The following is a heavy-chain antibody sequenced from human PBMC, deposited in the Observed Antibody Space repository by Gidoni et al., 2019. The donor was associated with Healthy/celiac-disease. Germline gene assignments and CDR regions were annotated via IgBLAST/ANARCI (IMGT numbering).Heavy chain of an antibody. V-gene: IGHV3-49*05. CDR3: TREPEIAVMPPYYYYYYYYMDV. J-gene: IGHJ6*03. Sequence: EVQLVESGGGLVKPGRSLRLSCTASGFTFGDYAMSWFRQAPGMGLEWVGFIRSKAYGGTTEYAASVKGRFTISRDDSKSIAYLQMNSLKTEDTAVYYCTREPEIAVMPPYYYYYYYYMDVWGKGTTVTVSS. CDR2: IRSKAYGGTT. D-gene: IGHD6-19*01. CDR1: GFTFGDYA.